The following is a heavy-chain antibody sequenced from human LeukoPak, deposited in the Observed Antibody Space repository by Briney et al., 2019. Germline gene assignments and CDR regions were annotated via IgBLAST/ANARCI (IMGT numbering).Heavy chain of an antibody. V-gene: IGHV3-30*18. CDR2: ISYDGSNK. D-gene: IGHD6-13*01. Sequence: GGSLRLSCAASGFTFSSYGMHWVRQAPGKGLEWVAVISYDGSNKYYADSVKGRFTISRDNSKNTLYLQMNSLRAEDTAVYYCAKFAGRIAAAGFFDYWGQGTLVTVSS. CDR3: AKFAGRIAAAGFFDY. CDR1: GFTFSSYG. J-gene: IGHJ4*02.